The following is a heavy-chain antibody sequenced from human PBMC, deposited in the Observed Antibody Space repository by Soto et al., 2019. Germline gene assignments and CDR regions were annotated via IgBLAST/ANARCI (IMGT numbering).Heavy chain of an antibody. Sequence: SVKVSCKASGGTFSSYAISWVRQAPGQGLEWMGGIIPIFGTANYAQKFQGRVTITADESTSTAYMELSTLRSEDTAEYYCAGDRPRDIAAAGIWFVDVHYYYGMDVVGHGTTVTVS. J-gene: IGHJ6*02. CDR1: GGTFSSYA. CDR2: IIPIFGTA. V-gene: IGHV1-69*13. D-gene: IGHD6-13*01. CDR3: AGDRPRDIAAAGIWFVDVHYYYGMDV.